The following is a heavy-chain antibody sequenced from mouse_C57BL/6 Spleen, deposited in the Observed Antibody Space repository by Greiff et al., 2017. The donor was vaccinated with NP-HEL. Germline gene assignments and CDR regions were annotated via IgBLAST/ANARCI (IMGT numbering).Heavy chain of an antibody. CDR3: AREGTYDYPFAY. CDR1: GYTFTGYW. J-gene: IGHJ3*01. D-gene: IGHD2-4*01. V-gene: IGHV1-9*01. CDR2: ILPGSGST. Sequence: QVQLQQSGAELMKPGASVKLSCKATGYTFTGYWIEWVKQRPGHGLEWIGEILPGSGSTNYNEKFKGKATFTADKSSNTAYMQLSSLTTEDSAIYYCAREGTYDYPFAYWGQGTLVTVSA.